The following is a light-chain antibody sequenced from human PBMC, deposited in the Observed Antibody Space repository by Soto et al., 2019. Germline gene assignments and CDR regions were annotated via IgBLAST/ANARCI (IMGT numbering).Light chain of an antibody. CDR2: AIS. Sequence: EIVLTQSPDTLSVSPGERATLSCRASQSVGSTLAWYRQKPGQAPRLVIYAISVRAAGVPDRFSGSGSETEFTLTISSQQSEDFAVYYCQQYNQWPITFGQGTRLEI. J-gene: IGKJ5*01. V-gene: IGKV3-15*01. CDR1: QSVGST. CDR3: QQYNQWPIT.